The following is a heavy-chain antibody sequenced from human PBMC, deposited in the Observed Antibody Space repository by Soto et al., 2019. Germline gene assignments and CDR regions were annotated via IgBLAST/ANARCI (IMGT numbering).Heavy chain of an antibody. CDR3: AHAGDYDLLTFDH. CDR1: GFSLSSYGMG. D-gene: IGHD4-17*01. V-gene: IGHV2-5*02. Sequence: QITLKESGPTLVRPAQTLTLTCGFSGFSLSSYGMGVAWTRQPPGKALEWLALIYWDDDKRYSPSLKDRLAISKDTSSNQVVLTITNMDPGDTATYFCAHAGDYDLLTFDHWGPGTLVTVSS. CDR2: IYWDDDK. J-gene: IGHJ4*02.